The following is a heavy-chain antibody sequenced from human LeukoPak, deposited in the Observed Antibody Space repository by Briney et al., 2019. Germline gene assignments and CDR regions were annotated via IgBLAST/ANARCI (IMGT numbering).Heavy chain of an antibody. Sequence: GGSLRLSCAASGFTFSSYGMHWVRQAPGKGLEWVAVISYDGSNKYHADSVKGRFTISRDNSKNTLYLQMNSLRAEDTAVYYCAKDPGYSNYRFDYWGQGTLVTVSS. CDR1: GFTFSSYG. J-gene: IGHJ4*02. CDR3: AKDPGYSNYRFDY. D-gene: IGHD4-11*01. CDR2: ISYDGSNK. V-gene: IGHV3-30*18.